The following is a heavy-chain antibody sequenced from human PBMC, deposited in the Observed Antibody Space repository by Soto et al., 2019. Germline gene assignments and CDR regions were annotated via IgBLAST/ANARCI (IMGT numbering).Heavy chain of an antibody. CDR2: ISSSVSTI. J-gene: IGHJ4*02. CDR1: GFTFSSYE. V-gene: IGHV3-48*03. D-gene: IGHD1-7*01. Sequence: GGSLRLSCAASGFTFSSYEMNWVRQAPGKGLEWVSYISSSVSTIYYADSVKGRFTISRDNAKNSLYLQRNSLRAEDTAVYYCARVGGSWNYYFDYWGQGTLVTVSS. CDR3: ARVGGSWNYYFDY.